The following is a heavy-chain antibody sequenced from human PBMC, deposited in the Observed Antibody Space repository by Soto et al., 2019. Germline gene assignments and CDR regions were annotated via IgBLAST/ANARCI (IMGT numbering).Heavy chain of an antibody. CDR1: GFTFSSYS. D-gene: IGHD3-9*01. V-gene: IGHV3-21*01. CDR2: ISSSSSYI. J-gene: IGHJ6*02. CDR3: AREKYYDILTGYSNYYGMDV. Sequence: GGSLRLSCAASGFTFSSYSMNWVRQAPGKGLEWVSSISSSSSYIYYADSVKGRFTISRDNAKNSLYLQMNSLRAEDTAVYYCAREKYYDILTGYSNYYGMDVWGQGTTVTVS.